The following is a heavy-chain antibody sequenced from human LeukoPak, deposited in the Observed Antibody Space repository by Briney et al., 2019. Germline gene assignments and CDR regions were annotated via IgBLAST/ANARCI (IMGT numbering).Heavy chain of an antibody. D-gene: IGHD6-6*01. V-gene: IGHV4-4*07. CDR1: GGSISSYY. CDR2: VYASGST. CDR3: AREYSSSSGKNAFDT. Sequence: SETLSLTCTVSGGSISSYYWSWIRQPAGKGLEWIGRVYASGSTNYNPSLRSRVTMSVDTSKNQFSLRLRSVTAADTAVYYCAREYSSSSGKNAFDTWGQGTMVTVSS. J-gene: IGHJ3*02.